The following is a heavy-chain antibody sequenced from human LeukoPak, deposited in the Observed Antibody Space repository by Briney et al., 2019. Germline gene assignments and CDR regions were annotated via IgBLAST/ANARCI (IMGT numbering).Heavy chain of an antibody. J-gene: IGHJ6*02. CDR3: ARGEWSDSSGYYYYYGMDV. Sequence: PGRSLRLSCAASGFTFSSYAMHWVRQAPGKGLEWVAVISYDGSNKYYADSVKGRFTISRDNSKNTLYLQMNSLRAEDMAVYYCARGEWSDSSGYYYYYGMDVWGQGTTVTVSS. CDR1: GFTFSSYA. V-gene: IGHV3-30-3*01. CDR2: ISYDGSNK. D-gene: IGHD3-22*01.